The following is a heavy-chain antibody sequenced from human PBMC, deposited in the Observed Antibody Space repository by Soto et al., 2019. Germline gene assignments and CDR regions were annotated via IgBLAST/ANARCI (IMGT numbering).Heavy chain of an antibody. D-gene: IGHD2-15*01. J-gene: IGHJ4*02. CDR2: IWYDGSNK. CDR1: GFTFSSYG. CDR3: ARFGDCFDC. V-gene: IGHV3-33*01. Sequence: QAQLVESGGGVVQPGRSLRLSCAASGFTFSSYGMHWVRQAPGKGLKWVAVIWYDGSNKYYADSVKGRFTISRDNSKNTLYLQMDSLRAEDTAVYYCARFGDCFDCWGQGTLVTVSS.